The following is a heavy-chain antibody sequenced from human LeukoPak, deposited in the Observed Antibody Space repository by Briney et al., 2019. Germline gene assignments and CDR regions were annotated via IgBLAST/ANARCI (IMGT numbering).Heavy chain of an antibody. J-gene: IGHJ4*02. CDR1: GFTFDDYG. V-gene: IGHV3-23*01. Sequence: PGGSLRLSCAASGFTFDDYGMSWVRQAPGKVLEWLSAISGSGGSTYYADSVKGRFTISRDNSKNTLYLQMNSLRAEDTAVYYCARGDTAMATVWDYWGQGTLVTVSS. CDR3: ARGDTAMATVWDY. D-gene: IGHD5-18*01. CDR2: ISGSGGST.